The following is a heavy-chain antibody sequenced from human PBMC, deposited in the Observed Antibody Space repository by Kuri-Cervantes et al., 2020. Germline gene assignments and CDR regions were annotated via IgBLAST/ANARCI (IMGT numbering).Heavy chain of an antibody. CDR2: ISTYNGNT. D-gene: IGHD3-22*01. CDR3: VGDYYESSGYWYDVFDV. CDR1: GYTFTTYG. V-gene: IGHV1-18*01. Sequence: ASVKVSCKASGYTFTTYGISWVRQAPGQGLEWMGWISTYNGNTHYAQKVQGRVSMTTDTSTSTVYMELRSLRSDDTAVYYCVGDYYESSGYWYDVFDVWGQGTMVTVSS. J-gene: IGHJ3*01.